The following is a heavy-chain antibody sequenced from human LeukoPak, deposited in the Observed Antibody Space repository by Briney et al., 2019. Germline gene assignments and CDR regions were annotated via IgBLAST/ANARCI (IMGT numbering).Heavy chain of an antibody. J-gene: IGHJ5*02. CDR2: IFPGDAYT. CDR1: AYSFTSNW. V-gene: IGHV5-51*01. CDR3: ARLGLGEGYNWFDP. Sequence: GEALKIPCRGSAYSFTSNWIICLRQMPAKGLEWMGIIFPGDAYTRYSPSFQGQVTISADKSISTAYLQWSSLNALDTATYYCARLGLGEGYNWFDPWGQGTLVTVSS. D-gene: IGHD3/OR15-3a*01.